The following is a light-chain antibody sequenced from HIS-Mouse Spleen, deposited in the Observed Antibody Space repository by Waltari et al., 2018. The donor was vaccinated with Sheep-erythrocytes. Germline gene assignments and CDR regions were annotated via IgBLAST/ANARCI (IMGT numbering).Light chain of an antibody. Sequence: QSALTQPASVSGSPGQSITISCTGTSSDVGSDNLVSWYQQHPGKAPKLMIYEGSKRPSGVSNRFSCSKSGNTASLAISGLQAEDEADYYCCSYAGSSTPWVVGGGTKLTVL. J-gene: IGLJ3*02. CDR1: SSDVGSDNL. V-gene: IGLV2-23*01. CDR3: CSYAGSSTPWV. CDR2: EGS.